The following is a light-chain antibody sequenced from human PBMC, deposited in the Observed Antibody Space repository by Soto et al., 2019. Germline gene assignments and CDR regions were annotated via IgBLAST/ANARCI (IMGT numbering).Light chain of an antibody. V-gene: IGKV3-15*01. CDR1: QSVSSN. J-gene: IGKJ5*01. Sequence: EIVMTQSPATLSVSPGERATLSCRATQSVSSNLAWYQQKPGQAPRLLIYGASTRATGIPARFSGSGSGTEFTLTISSLQSEDFAVYYWQQYNTWLRITFGQGTRLEIK. CDR2: GAS. CDR3: QQYNTWLRIT.